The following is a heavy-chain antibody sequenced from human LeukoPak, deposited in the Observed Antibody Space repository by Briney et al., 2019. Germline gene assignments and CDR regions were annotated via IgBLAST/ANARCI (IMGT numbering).Heavy chain of an antibody. CDR2: IYPGDSDT. CDR1: GYTFTNYW. CDR3: ARSSYYGDILPFDY. J-gene: IGHJ4*02. V-gene: IGHV5-51*01. D-gene: IGHD3-10*01. Sequence: GESLKISCTGSGYTFTNYWIGWVRQMPGKGLECMGIIYPGDSDTRYSPSFQGQVTISADKSISTAYLQWSSLRASDTAMYYCARSSYYGDILPFDYWGQGTLVTVSS.